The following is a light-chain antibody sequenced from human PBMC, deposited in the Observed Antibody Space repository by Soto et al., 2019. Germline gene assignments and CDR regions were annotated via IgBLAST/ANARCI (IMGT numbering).Light chain of an antibody. V-gene: IGKV3-11*01. CDR2: DTS. Sequence: EIVLTQSPATLSLSPGERATLSCRASRSVNNFLSWYQQRPGQAPRLLIYDTSKRATDVPPRFSGSGSGTDFTLTISSLEPEDFAVYYCQQRSNRFTFGPGTKVEIK. CDR3: QQRSNRFT. J-gene: IGKJ3*01. CDR1: RSVNNF.